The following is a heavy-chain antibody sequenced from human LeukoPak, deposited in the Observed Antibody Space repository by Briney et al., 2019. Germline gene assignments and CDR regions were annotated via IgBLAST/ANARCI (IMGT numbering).Heavy chain of an antibody. CDR2: INHSRST. CDR1: GGSFSGYY. V-gene: IGHV4-34*01. J-gene: IGHJ3*02. Sequence: SETLSLTCAVYGGSFSGYYWSWIRQPPGKGLEWIGEINHSRSTYYNPSLKSRVTISVDTSKNQFSLKLSSVTAADTAVYYCARVGSFNAFDIWGQGTMVTVSS. D-gene: IGHD1-26*01. CDR3: ARVGSFNAFDI.